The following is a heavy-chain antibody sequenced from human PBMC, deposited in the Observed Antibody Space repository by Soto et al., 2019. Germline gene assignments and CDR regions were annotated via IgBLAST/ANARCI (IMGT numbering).Heavy chain of an antibody. CDR3: ARQGWFGELYDYYGMDV. D-gene: IGHD3-10*01. Sequence: PSNTLSLTCAVPGGSLSSSNWWSWVRQPPGKGLEWIGEIYHSGSTNYNPSLKSRVTISVDKSKNQFSLKLSSVTAADTAVYYCARQGWFGELYDYYGMDVWGQGTTVTVSS. V-gene: IGHV4-4*02. CDR2: IYHSGST. CDR1: GGSLSSSNW. J-gene: IGHJ6*02.